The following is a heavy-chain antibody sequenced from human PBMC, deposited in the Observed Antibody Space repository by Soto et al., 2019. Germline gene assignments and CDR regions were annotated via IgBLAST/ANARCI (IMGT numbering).Heavy chain of an antibody. CDR1: GYTFTNYG. CDR3: ARLGWYYYDSSSYCDY. D-gene: IGHD3-22*01. J-gene: IGHJ4*02. V-gene: IGHV1-18*01. Sequence: QVQLVQSGAEVKKPGASVKVSCKTSGYTFTNYGVGWVRQAPGQGLEWMGWTSGYNGNTKYAQQFQGTVTMTTDTSSSTPYMELRSLRSDDTAVYYCARLGWYYYDSSSYCDYWGQGTLVTVSS. CDR2: TSGYNGNT.